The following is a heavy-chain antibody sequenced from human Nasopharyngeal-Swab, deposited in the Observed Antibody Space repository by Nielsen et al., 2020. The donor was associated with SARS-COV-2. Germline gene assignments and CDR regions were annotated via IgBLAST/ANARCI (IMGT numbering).Heavy chain of an antibody. CDR1: GDSISSGYY. J-gene: IGHJ5*02. Sequence: THSLTSAVSGDSISSGYYWGGNRQPPGKGLERIGEIYHSGSTNYNPSLKSRVTISVDKSKNQFSLKLSSVTAADTAVYYCARNINYDFWSGYPYNWFDPWGQGTLVTVSS. V-gene: IGHV4-38-2*01. CDR3: ARNINYDFWSGYPYNWFDP. D-gene: IGHD3-3*01. CDR2: IYHSGST.